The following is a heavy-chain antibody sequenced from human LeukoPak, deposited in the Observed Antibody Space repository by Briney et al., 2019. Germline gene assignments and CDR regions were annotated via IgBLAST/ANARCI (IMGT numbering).Heavy chain of an antibody. CDR2: IRSKTEGGTT. Sequence: GGSLRLSCAASGFTLSNAWMSWVRQAPGKGLEWVGRIRSKTEGGTTEYAAPVQGRFTIARDDTKKTLELQRLRLKSEETTANYCPKYYYDSSGFYYHYDYWGQGTLVTVSS. CDR1: GFTLSNAW. J-gene: IGHJ4*02. CDR3: PKYYYDSSGFYYHYDY. D-gene: IGHD3-22*01. V-gene: IGHV3-15*01.